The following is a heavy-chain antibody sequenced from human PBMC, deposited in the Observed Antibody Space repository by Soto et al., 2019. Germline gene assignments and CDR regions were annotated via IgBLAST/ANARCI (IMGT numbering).Heavy chain of an antibody. CDR3: TRGSAYYDNLTGPGV. J-gene: IGHJ6*02. D-gene: IGHD3-9*01. V-gene: IGHV1-46*01. CDR2: IHPSGGST. Sequence: ASVKVSCKASGYTFTSYYIHWVRQAPGQGLEWMGIIHPSGGSTSYAQKFQGRVTLTRERSTSTVYMELSSLRSEDTAVYYCTRGSAYYDNLTGPGVWGQGTTVTVSS. CDR1: GYTFTSYY.